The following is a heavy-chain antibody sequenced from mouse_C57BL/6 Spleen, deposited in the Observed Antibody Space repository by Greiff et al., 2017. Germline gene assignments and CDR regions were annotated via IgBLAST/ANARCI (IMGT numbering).Heavy chain of an antibody. Sequence: QLQQSGPELVKPGASVKISCKASGYAFSSSWMNWVKQRPGKGLEWIGRIYPGDGDTNYNGKFKGKATLTADKSSSTAYMQLSSLTSEDSAVYFCARYYYGSSNWYFDVWGTGTTVTVSS. D-gene: IGHD1-1*01. CDR1: GYAFSSSW. V-gene: IGHV1-82*01. J-gene: IGHJ1*03. CDR2: IYPGDGDT. CDR3: ARYYYGSSNWYFDV.